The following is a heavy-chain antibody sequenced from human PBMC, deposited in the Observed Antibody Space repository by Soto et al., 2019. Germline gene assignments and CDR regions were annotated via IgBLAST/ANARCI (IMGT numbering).Heavy chain of an antibody. V-gene: IGHV4-39*01. J-gene: IGHJ6*02. CDR1: GGSISTSSYY. CDR2: IYYTGST. Sequence: SETLSLTCTVSGGSISTSSYYWGWIRQPPGKGLEWIGSIYYTGSTHYNPSLKSRVAISVDRSKNQFSLKLNSVTAADTAVYYGGGPPPPLSSVMAFGGQGSTAPVPS. CDR3: GGPPPPLSSVMAF.